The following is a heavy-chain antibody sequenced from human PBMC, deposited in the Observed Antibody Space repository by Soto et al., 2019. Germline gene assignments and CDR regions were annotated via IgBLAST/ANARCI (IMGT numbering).Heavy chain of an antibody. J-gene: IGHJ3*02. CDR2: IYPGDSDT. CDR1: GYSFTSYW. D-gene: IGHD3-22*01. CDR3: ARQHFSEEDEYYYDSSGPVRTDAFDI. V-gene: IGHV5-51*01. Sequence: PGESLKISCKGSGYSFTSYWIGWVRQMPGKGLEWMGIIYPGDSDTRYSPSFQGQVTISADKSISTAYLQWSSLKASDTAMYYWARQHFSEEDEYYYDSSGPVRTDAFDIWGQGTMVTVSS.